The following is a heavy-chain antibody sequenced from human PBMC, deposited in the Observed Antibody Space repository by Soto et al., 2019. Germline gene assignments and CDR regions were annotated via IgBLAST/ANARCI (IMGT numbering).Heavy chain of an antibody. D-gene: IGHD1-26*01. CDR1: GGSISSYY. V-gene: IGHV4-59*08. Sequence: PSETLSLTCTVSGGSISSYYWSWIRQPPGKGLEWIGYIYYSGSTNYNPSLKSRVTISVDTSKNTVFLQMNTLRADDAAVYYCAKPRNTGSYPLKLNFDSWGQGTLVTVSS. CDR2: IYYSGST. J-gene: IGHJ4*02. CDR3: AKPRNTGSYPLKLNFDS.